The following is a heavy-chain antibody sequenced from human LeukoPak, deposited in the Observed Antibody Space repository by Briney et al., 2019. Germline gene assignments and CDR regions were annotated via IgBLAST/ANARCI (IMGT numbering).Heavy chain of an antibody. J-gene: IGHJ5*02. CDR2: INPNSGGT. D-gene: IGHD3-10*01. V-gene: IGHV1-2*02. CDR3: ARGDHYYGSGSRNWFDP. Sequence: GASVKVSCKASGYTFTGYYMHWVRQAPGQGLEWMGWINPNSGGTNYAQKFQGRVTMTRDTSISTAYMELSRLTSDDTAVYYCARGDHYYGSGSRNWFDPWGQGTLVTVSS. CDR1: GYTFTGYY.